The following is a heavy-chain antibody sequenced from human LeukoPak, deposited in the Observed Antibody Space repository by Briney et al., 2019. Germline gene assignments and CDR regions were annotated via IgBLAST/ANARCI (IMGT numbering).Heavy chain of an antibody. CDR2: IYYSGST. V-gene: IGHV4-59*01. CDR3: ARLSAAAPQGGFDY. J-gene: IGHJ4*02. Sequence: SETLSLTCTVSGGSISSYYWSWIRQPPGKGLEWIGYIYYSGSTNYNPSLKSRVTISVDTSKNQFSLKLSSVTAADTAVYYCARLSAAAPQGGFDYWGQGTLVTVSS. D-gene: IGHD6-13*01. CDR1: GGSISSYY.